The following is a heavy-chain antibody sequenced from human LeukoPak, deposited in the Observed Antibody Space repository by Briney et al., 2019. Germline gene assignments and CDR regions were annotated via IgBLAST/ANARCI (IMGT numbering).Heavy chain of an antibody. CDR1: GGSLSSSSYF. V-gene: IGHV4-39*01. J-gene: IGHJ4*02. D-gene: IGHD2-2*02. CDR2: IYYRGSA. CDR3: ARQSIYPLPDY. Sequence: SETLSLTCTLSGGSLSSSSYFWGWIRQPPGKGLEWLGTIYYRGSAHYHPSLKSRVSISVDASKNQFSLKLSSVTAADTAVYYCARQSIYPLPDYWGPGTLVTVSS.